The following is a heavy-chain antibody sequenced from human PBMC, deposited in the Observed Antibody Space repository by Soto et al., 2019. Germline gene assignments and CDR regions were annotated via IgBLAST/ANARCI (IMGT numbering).Heavy chain of an antibody. Sequence: GGSLRLSCAASGFTFSSYWMHWVRQAPGKGLVWVSRINSDGSSTSYADYVKGRFTISRDNAKNTLYLQMNSLRAEDTAVYYCATPLAAAAGQNYYYGMDVWGQGTTVTVSS. CDR3: ATPLAAAAGQNYYYGMDV. J-gene: IGHJ6*02. V-gene: IGHV3-74*01. CDR2: INSDGSST. D-gene: IGHD6-13*01. CDR1: GFTFSSYW.